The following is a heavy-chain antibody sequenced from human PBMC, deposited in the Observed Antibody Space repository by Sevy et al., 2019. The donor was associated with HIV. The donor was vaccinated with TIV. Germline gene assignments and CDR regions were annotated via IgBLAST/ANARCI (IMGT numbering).Heavy chain of an antibody. CDR1: GGSISSYY. CDR3: ARGGKITIFGVVDYYGMDV. Sequence: SETLSLTCTVSGGSISSYYWSGIRQPAWKGLEWIGRIYTSRSTNYNPSLKSRVTMSVDTSKNQFSLKLSSVTAADTAVYYCARGGKITIFGVVDYYGMDVWGQGTTVTVSS. J-gene: IGHJ6*02. V-gene: IGHV4-4*07. CDR2: IYTSRST. D-gene: IGHD3-3*01.